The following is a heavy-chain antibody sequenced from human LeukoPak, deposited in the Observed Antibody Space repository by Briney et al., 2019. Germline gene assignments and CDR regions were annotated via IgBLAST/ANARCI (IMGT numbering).Heavy chain of an antibody. D-gene: IGHD3-16*01. J-gene: IGHJ6*02. Sequence: GGSLRLSCAASGFTFSSYWMNWARQAPGKGREWVASINHNGNVNYYVDSVKGRFTISRDNAKNSLYLQMSNLRAEDTAVYFGARGGGLDVWGQGATVTVSS. CDR3: ARGGGLDV. CDR2: INHNGNVN. CDR1: GFTFSSYW. V-gene: IGHV3-7*03.